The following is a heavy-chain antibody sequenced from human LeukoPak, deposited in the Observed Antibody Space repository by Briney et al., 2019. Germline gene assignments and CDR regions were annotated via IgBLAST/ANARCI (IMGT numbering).Heavy chain of an antibody. D-gene: IGHD6-19*01. CDR3: AKLDSSGWQTLDY. V-gene: IGHV3-23*01. CDR1: GFTFSSYA. Sequence: HSGGSLRLSCAASGFTFSSYAMSWVRQAPGKGLEWVSALSGSGGSTYYADSVKGRFTISRDNSKNTLYLQMNSLRAEDTAVYYCAKLDSSGWQTLDYWGQGTLVTVSS. J-gene: IGHJ4*02. CDR2: LSGSGGST.